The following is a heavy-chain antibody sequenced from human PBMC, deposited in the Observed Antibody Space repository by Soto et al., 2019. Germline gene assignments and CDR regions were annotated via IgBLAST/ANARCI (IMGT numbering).Heavy chain of an antibody. CDR3: ARDFVLVPSALYYFDY. CDR1: GYTFTSYY. CDR2: INPSGGST. Sequence: ASVKVSCKASGYTFTSYYMHWVRQAPGQGLEWMGIINPSGGSTSRAQKFEGRVTMTRDTSTSTVYMELSSLTSEDTAVYFCARDFVLVPSALYYFDYWGQGTTVTVSS. J-gene: IGHJ4*03. V-gene: IGHV1-46*03. D-gene: IGHD2-2*01.